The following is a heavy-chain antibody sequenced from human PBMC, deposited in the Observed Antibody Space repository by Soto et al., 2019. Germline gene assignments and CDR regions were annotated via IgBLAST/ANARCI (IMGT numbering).Heavy chain of an antibody. Sequence: QVQLVESGGGVVQPGRSLRLSCAASEFTFSSYAIHWVRQAPGKGLEWVAVISYDGNNKYYADSVKGRFTVSRDNSKNTLYLQMNSLRVDDTAVYYCARGTTATSYYYYGMDVWGQGTPVTVSS. J-gene: IGHJ6*02. CDR2: ISYDGNNK. CDR1: EFTFSSYA. D-gene: IGHD4-17*01. CDR3: ARGTTATSYYYYGMDV. V-gene: IGHV3-30*04.